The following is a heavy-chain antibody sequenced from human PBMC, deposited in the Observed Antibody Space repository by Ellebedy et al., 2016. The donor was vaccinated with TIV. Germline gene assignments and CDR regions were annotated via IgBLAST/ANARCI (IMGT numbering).Heavy chain of an antibody. J-gene: IGHJ6*02. CDR2: ISWNSASI. Sequence: SLKISXPASGFSFDDYAMHWVRQAPGKGLEWVSGISWNSASIAYADSVRGRFTISRDNAKNSLYLQMNTLRPEDTALYYCAKGVYYYSGMDVWGQGTTVTVSS. V-gene: IGHV3-9*01. CDR1: GFSFDDYA. CDR3: AKGVYYYSGMDV.